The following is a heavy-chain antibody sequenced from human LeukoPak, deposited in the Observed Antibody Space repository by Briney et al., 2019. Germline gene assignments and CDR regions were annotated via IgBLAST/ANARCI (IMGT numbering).Heavy chain of an antibody. D-gene: IGHD6-13*01. Sequence: SETLSLTCTVSGGSISSSSYYWGWIRQPPGKGLEWIGSIYYSGSTYYNPSLKSRVTISVATSKNQFSLKLSSVTAADTAVYYCARTKYSSRPFDYWGQGTLVTVSS. V-gene: IGHV4-39*01. CDR1: GGSISSSSYY. J-gene: IGHJ4*02. CDR2: IYYSGST. CDR3: ARTKYSSRPFDY.